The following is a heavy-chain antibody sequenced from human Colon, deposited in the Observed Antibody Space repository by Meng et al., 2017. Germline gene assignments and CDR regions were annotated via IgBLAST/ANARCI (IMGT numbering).Heavy chain of an antibody. D-gene: IGHD1-26*01. CDR1: GGAFSGYY. Sequence: QVQLPQSGAGLVKPSETLSLTCAVDGGAFSGYYWSWIRQPPGKGLEWIGEINHSGSTNYNPSLKSRVTISVDTSKNQFSLQLNSVTPEDTAVYYCARDLIVGATRCYFDYWGQGTLVTVSS. J-gene: IGHJ4*02. CDR2: INHSGST. V-gene: IGHV4-34*01. CDR3: ARDLIVGATRCYFDY.